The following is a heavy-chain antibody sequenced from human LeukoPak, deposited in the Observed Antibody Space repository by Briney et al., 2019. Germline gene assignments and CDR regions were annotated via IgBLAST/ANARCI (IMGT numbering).Heavy chain of an antibody. CDR3: ARLKCISTTCPSRYVMDV. D-gene: IGHD2-2*01. V-gene: IGHV4-59*01. CDR2: IYYGGST. Sequence: SETLSLTCSVSGGSISSYYWSWIRQPPGKGLEYIGYIYYGGSTNYNPPLRSRVTISVDTSKDQFSLNLTSVTAADTAVYYCARLKCISTTCPSRYVMDVWGQGTTVTVSS. CDR1: GGSISSYY. J-gene: IGHJ6*02.